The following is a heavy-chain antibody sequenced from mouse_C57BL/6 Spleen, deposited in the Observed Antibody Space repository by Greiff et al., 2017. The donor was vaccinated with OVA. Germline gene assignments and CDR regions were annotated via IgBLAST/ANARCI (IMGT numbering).Heavy chain of an antibody. Sequence: QQSCKASGYTFTSYWMHWVKQRPGRGLEWIGRIDPNSGGTKYNEKFKSKATLTVDKPSSTAYMQLSSLTSEDSAVYYCAAHYYGSRGYFDVWGTGTTVTVSS. D-gene: IGHD1-1*01. CDR3: AAHYYGSRGYFDV. J-gene: IGHJ1*03. V-gene: IGHV1-72*01. CDR1: GYTFTSYW. CDR2: IDPNSGGT.